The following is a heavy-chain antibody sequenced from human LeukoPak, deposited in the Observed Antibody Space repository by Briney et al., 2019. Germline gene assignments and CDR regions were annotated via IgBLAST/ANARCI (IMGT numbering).Heavy chain of an antibody. J-gene: IGHJ6*02. Sequence: SEILSLTCAVSGGSISSSTYYWGWIRQPPGKGLEWIGSMYYSGFTYYNPSLKSRVTISVDTSKTQFSLKLSSVTAADTAVYYCTGQWLVSLIDYYGMDVWGQGTTVTVSS. CDR1: GGSISSSTYY. CDR3: TGQWLVSLIDYYGMDV. CDR2: MYYSGFT. D-gene: IGHD6-19*01. V-gene: IGHV4-39*07.